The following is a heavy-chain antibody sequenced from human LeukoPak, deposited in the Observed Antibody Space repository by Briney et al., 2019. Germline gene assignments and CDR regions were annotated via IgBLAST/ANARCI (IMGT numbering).Heavy chain of an antibody. CDR3: ARVVGAYDAFDI. V-gene: IGHV4-30-4*08. CDR2: IYYSGST. Sequence: SQTLSLTCTVSGDSISSGGFHWSWIRQHPGKGLEWIGYIYYSGSTYYNPSLKSRVTISVDTSKNQFSLKLSSVTAADTAVYYCARVVGAYDAFDIWGQGTMVTVSS. CDR1: GDSISSGGFH. J-gene: IGHJ3*02. D-gene: IGHD1-26*01.